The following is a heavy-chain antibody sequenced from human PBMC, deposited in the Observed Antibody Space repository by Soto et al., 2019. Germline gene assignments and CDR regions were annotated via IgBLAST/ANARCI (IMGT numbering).Heavy chain of an antibody. J-gene: IGHJ6*02. D-gene: IGHD3-10*01. CDR3: ARHGLLYGSGSHYYYYGMDV. V-gene: IGHV5-51*01. Sequence: PGESLKISCKCSGYSFTSYLIGWVRQMPGEGLEWMGIIYPGDSDTRYSPSFQGQVTISADKSISTAYLQWSSLKVSDTAMYYCARHGLLYGSGSHYYYYGMDVWGQGTTVTVSS. CDR1: GYSFTSYL. CDR2: IYPGDSDT.